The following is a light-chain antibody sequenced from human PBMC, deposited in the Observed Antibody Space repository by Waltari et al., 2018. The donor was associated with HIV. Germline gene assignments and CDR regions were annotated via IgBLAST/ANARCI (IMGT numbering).Light chain of an antibody. J-gene: IGLJ2*01. V-gene: IGLV3-25*03. CDR1: ALSRHS. Sequence: SYELTQAPSVSVSPGQTAKITCSGDALSRHSVFWYQQKSGQAPRMMIFKDNERPSGMPARVSASSSGATSTLTISGGQAEDEADYSCQSGHNSDSIFGGGTKLTVL. CDR3: QSGHNSDSI. CDR2: KDN.